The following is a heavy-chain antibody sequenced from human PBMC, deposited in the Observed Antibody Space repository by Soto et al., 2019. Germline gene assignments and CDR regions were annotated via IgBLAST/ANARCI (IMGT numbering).Heavy chain of an antibody. J-gene: IGHJ5*02. CDR2: VYYTGTT. D-gene: IGHD3-22*01. CDR3: ATLGGYYQSLDT. Sequence: PSETLSLTCTVSGGSISSGGYYWDWIRHPPGKGLEGIGYVYYTGTTTYSPSLKSRVTISVDTSMNQISLKLSSVTAADTAFYDCATLGGYYQSLDTWGQGTLVTVSS. CDR1: GGSISSGGYY. V-gene: IGHV4-61*05.